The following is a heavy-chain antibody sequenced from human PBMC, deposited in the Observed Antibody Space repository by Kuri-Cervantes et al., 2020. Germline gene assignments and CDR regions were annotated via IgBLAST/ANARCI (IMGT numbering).Heavy chain of an antibody. D-gene: IGHD3-10*01. V-gene: IGHV3-21*01. CDR1: RFTFSSYC. CDR2: ISSTSSYI. CDR3: ARGGYGSGSYSHYYYHYYMDV. J-gene: IGHJ6*03. Sequence: GGSLRPACAVSRFTFSSYCINCVRQGPGKGLEWVSSISSTSSYIYYADSVKGRITISRDQAKNPLYLQINSLRAEDPAVYYCARGGYGSGSYSHYYYHYYMDVWGKGTTVTVSS.